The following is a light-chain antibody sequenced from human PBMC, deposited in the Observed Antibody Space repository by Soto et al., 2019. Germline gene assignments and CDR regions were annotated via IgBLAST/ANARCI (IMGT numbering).Light chain of an antibody. CDR1: SSDVGGYNY. CDR3: SSYTSSSTFVV. CDR2: EVS. Sequence: QSALAQPASVSESPGQSITISCTGTSSDVGGYNYVSWYQQHPGKAPKLMIYEVSNRPSGVSNRFSGSKSANTASLTISGLQAEDEADYYCSSYTSSSTFVVFGGGTKLTVL. V-gene: IGLV2-14*01. J-gene: IGLJ2*01.